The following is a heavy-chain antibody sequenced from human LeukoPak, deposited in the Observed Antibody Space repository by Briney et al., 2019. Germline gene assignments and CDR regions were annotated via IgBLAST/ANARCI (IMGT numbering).Heavy chain of an antibody. V-gene: IGHV3-74*01. CDR1: GFTFSSYW. J-gene: IGHJ6*04. CDR3: AELGITMIGGV. CDR2: INSDGSST. D-gene: IGHD3-10*02. Sequence: GGSLRLSCAASGFTFSSYWMHWVRQAPGKGLVWVSRINSDGSSTSYADSVKGRFTISRDNARNTVYLQMNSLRAEDTAVYYCAELGITMIGGVWGKGTAVTISS.